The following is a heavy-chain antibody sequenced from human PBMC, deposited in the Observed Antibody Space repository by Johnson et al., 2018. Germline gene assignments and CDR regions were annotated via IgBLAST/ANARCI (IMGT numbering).Heavy chain of an antibody. D-gene: IGHD2-15*01. Sequence: SFTSYWIGWVRQMPGKGLEWMGIIYPGDSDTRYSPSFQGQVTISADKSIGTAYVQWSSLKASDTAMYYCARHSGCSGGSCHGDDAFYIWGQGTMLPVAS. CDR2: IYPGDSDT. CDR3: ARHSGCSGGSCHGDDAFYI. J-gene: IGHJ3*02. CDR1: SFTSYW. V-gene: IGHV5-51*01.